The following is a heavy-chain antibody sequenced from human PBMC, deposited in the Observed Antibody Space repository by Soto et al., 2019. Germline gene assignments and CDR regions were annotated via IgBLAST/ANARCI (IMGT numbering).Heavy chain of an antibody. J-gene: IGHJ4*02. V-gene: IGHV3-74*01. CDR3: ARAAIRGGRWSFDY. D-gene: IGHD6-13*01. CDR1: GFTFSSYW. Sequence: GGSLRLSCAASGFTFSSYWMHWVRQAPGKGLVWVSRMNSDGSSITYADSVKGRFTISRDSAKNTMYLQVHSLRAEDTAVYYCARAAIRGGRWSFDYWGQGTLVTVSS. CDR2: MNSDGSSI.